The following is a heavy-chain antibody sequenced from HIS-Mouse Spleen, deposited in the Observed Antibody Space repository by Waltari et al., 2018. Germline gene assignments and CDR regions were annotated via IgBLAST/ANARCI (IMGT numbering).Heavy chain of an antibody. V-gene: IGHV3-9*01. CDR1: GFTFDDSA. CDR2: ISWNSGSI. CDR3: AKDILAQLIGYAFDI. Sequence: EVQLVESGGGLVQPGRSLRPSCAASGFTFDDSAMPWVRQAPVKGLEWVSGISWNSGSIGYADSVKGRFTISRDNAKNSLYLQMNSLRAEDTALYYCAKDILAQLIGYAFDIWGQGTMVTVSS. J-gene: IGHJ3*02. D-gene: IGHD1-1*01.